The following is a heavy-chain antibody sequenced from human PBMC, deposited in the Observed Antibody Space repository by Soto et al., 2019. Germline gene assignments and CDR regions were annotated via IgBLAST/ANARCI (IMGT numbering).Heavy chain of an antibody. V-gene: IGHV3-30-3*01. J-gene: IGHJ4*02. Sequence: QVQLVESGGGVVQPGRSLRLSCAASGFTFSSYAMHWVRQAPGKGLEWVAVISYDGSNKYYADSVKGRFTISRDNSKNTLYLQMNSRRAEDTAVYYCARAPYCGGDCYSCFDYWGQGTLVTVSS. CDR1: GFTFSSYA. D-gene: IGHD2-21*02. CDR2: ISYDGSNK. CDR3: ARAPYCGGDCYSCFDY.